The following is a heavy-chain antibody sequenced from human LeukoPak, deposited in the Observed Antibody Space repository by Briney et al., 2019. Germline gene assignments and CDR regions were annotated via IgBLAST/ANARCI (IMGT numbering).Heavy chain of an antibody. CDR3: ARDYDYGDCEPHWYFDL. CDR1: GFTFSSYA. CDR2: ISYDGSNK. V-gene: IGHV3-30-3*01. J-gene: IGHJ2*01. D-gene: IGHD4-17*01. Sequence: PGGSLRLSCAASGFTFSSYAMHWVRQAPGKGLEWVAVISYDGSNKYYADSVKGRFTISRDNSKNTLYLQMNSLRAEDTAVYYCARDYDYGDCEPHWYFDLWGRGTLVTVSS.